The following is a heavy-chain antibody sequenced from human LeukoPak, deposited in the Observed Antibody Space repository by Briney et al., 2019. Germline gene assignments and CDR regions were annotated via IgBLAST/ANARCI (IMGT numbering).Heavy chain of an antibody. J-gene: IGHJ4*02. D-gene: IGHD3-16*01. Sequence: ASVKVSCKASGYTFTGYYMHWVRQAPGQGLEWMGWINPNSGGTNYAQKFQGRVTMTRDTSISTAYMELSRLRSDDTAVYYCTRDRAVTTIGGVDYWGQGTLVTVSS. V-gene: IGHV1-2*02. CDR2: INPNSGGT. CDR1: GYTFTGYY. CDR3: TRDRAVTTIGGVDY.